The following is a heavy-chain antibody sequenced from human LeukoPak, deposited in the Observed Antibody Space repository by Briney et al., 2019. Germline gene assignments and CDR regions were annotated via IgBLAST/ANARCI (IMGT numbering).Heavy chain of an antibody. D-gene: IGHD2-15*01. CDR2: IVNSGGST. CDR1: GITFSTYA. V-gene: IGHV3-23*01. Sequence: GGSLRLSCAASGITFSTYAMSWVRQAPGKGLEWVSAIVNSGGSTYYADSVKGRFTISRDNSKNTLYLQMNSLSAEDTAVYYCAKPRRMMVASLHFDCWGQGTLVTVSS. J-gene: IGHJ4*02. CDR3: AKPRRMMVASLHFDC.